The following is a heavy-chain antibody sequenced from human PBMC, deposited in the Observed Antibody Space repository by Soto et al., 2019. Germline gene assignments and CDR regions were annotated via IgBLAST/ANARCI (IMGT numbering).Heavy chain of an antibody. CDR2: IIPIFGTA. CDR1: GGTFSSYA. D-gene: IGHD3-22*01. Sequence: SVKVSCKASGGTFSSYAISWVRQAPGQGLEWMGGIIPIFGTANYAQKFQGRVTITADESTSTAYMELSSLRSEDTAVYYCARDITYYDSSGFRAQDDAFDIWGQGTMVTVSS. CDR3: ARDITYYDSSGFRAQDDAFDI. J-gene: IGHJ3*02. V-gene: IGHV1-69*13.